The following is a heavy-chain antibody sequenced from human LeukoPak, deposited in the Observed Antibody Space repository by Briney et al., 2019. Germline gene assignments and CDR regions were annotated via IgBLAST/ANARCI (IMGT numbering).Heavy chain of an antibody. V-gene: IGHV3-7*01. Sequence: PGGSLRLSCVASRFTFSNYWMSWVRQAPGKGLEWVANINQDGSKKRYADSMKGRFTISRDNAKESLYLQLNSLRAEDTAVYYCAKWGPYCDGDYCPALDSWGPGTLVTVSS. CDR1: RFTFSNYW. D-gene: IGHD2-21*02. CDR3: AKWGPYCDGDYCPALDS. CDR2: INQDGSKK. J-gene: IGHJ4*02.